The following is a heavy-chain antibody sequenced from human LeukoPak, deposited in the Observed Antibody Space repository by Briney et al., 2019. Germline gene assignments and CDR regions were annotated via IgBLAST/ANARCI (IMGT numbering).Heavy chain of an antibody. CDR1: GFTFSSYA. J-gene: IGHJ6*02. Sequence: GGSLRLSCAASGFTFSSYAMHWVRQAPGKGLEWVAVIWFDGSNSYYADSVKGRFTISRDNSKNTLYLQMNSLRAEDTAVYYCARVGDYYDMDIWGQGTTVTVSS. V-gene: IGHV3-33*08. CDR3: ARVGDYYDMDI. D-gene: IGHD3-16*01. CDR2: IWFDGSNS.